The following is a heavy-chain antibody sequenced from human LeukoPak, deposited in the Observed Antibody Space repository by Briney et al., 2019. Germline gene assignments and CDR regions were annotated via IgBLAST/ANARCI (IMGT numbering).Heavy chain of an antibody. CDR3: ARAQYCGGDCYSPFDY. CDR2: INPNSGGT. CDR1: GYTFTGYY. D-gene: IGHD2-21*02. Sequence: ASVKVSCKASGYTFTGYYMHWVRQAPGQGPEWMGWINPNSGGTNYAQKFQGWVTMTRDTSISTAYMELSRLRSDDTAVYYCARAQYCGGDCYSPFDYWGQGTLVTVSS. J-gene: IGHJ4*02. V-gene: IGHV1-2*04.